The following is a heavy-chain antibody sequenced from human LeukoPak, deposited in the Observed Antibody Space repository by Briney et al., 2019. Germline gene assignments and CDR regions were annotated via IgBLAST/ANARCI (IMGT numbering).Heavy chain of an antibody. CDR1: GLTHSFYW. D-gene: IGHD3-22*01. CDR2: FYSDVNRT. CDR3: ARGPRGVVITSSYGY. Sequence: PGGSLRLSCSASGLTHSFYWMRSVRAAPGKRVVWVSCFYSDVNRTSYADSVKGHYTISRDNAKTTLYLQMNSLRAEDTAAYYCARGPRGVVITSSYGYWGRGTLVTVSS. V-gene: IGHV3-74*01. J-gene: IGHJ4*02.